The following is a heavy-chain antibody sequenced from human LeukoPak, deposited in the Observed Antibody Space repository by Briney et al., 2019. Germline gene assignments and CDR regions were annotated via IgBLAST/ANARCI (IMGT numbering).Heavy chain of an antibody. V-gene: IGHV3-23*01. D-gene: IGHD5/OR15-5a*01. CDR1: GSTFSSYG. CDR2: ISASGSTT. CDR3: AKSAVSPPHYFDC. J-gene: IGHJ4*02. Sequence: HGGCPRPACAAPGSTFSSYGMSSVRQAPGKGLEWISGISASGSTTYYADSVRGRFTISGDKSENTLYLQMNSLRVVDTAVYYCAKSAVSPPHYFDCWGQGTLVTVSS.